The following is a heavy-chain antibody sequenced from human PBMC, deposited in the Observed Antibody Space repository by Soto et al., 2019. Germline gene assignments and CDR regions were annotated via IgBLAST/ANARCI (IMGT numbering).Heavy chain of an antibody. D-gene: IGHD3-22*01. CDR2: IIPIFGTA. V-gene: IGHV1-69*12. CDR3: ARDRRYYDSTWILGDFDY. CDR1: GGTFSSYA. J-gene: IGHJ4*02. Sequence: QVQLVQSGAEVKKPGSSVKVSCKASGGTFSSYAISWVRQAPGQGLEWMGGIIPIFGTANYAQKFQGRVTITADESTSTAYRELGSLRSEDTAVYYCARDRRYYDSTWILGDFDYWGQGTLVTVSS.